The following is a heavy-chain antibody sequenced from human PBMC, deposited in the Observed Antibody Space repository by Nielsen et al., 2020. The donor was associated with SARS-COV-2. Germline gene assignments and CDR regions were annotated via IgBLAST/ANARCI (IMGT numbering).Heavy chain of an antibody. D-gene: IGHD6-13*01. CDR3: ARDHSVSSTWEYYYGMDV. Sequence: GESLKISCAASGFILSNYAIHWVRLAPGKGLEWVALISYDGSETYYADSVKGRFTISRDNSKNTLSLQMNSLRSEDTALYYCARDHSVSSTWEYYYGMDVWGQGTTVTVSS. V-gene: IGHV3-30*04. CDR1: GFILSNYA. J-gene: IGHJ6*02. CDR2: ISYDGSET.